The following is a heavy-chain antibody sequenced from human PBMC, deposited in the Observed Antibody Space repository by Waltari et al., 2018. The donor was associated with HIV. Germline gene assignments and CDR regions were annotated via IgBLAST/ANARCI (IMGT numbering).Heavy chain of an antibody. CDR1: GFTFSTYG. D-gene: IGHD5-18*01. V-gene: IGHV3-30*02. CDR3: AKGGPWVDSAMALGIHY. J-gene: IGHJ4*02. CDR2: IRYDGNNK. Sequence: QVQLVESGGGVVQPGGSLRLSCAASGFTFSTYGMHWVRQAPGKGLEWLELIRYDGNNKYYADSVKGRFTISRDNSKNTVYLQMNRLTTEDTAVYYCAKGGPWVDSAMALGIHYWGQGTLVTVSS.